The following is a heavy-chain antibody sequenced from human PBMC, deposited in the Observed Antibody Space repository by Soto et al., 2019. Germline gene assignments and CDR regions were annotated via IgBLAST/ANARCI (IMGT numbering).Heavy chain of an antibody. CDR3: ARDLYGHSGYDVLAEFDY. CDR2: IIPILGIA. D-gene: IGHD5-12*01. Sequence: SVKRSCKASGGSFSIYTISWRLQAPGQGLEWMGRIIPILGIANYAQKFQGRVTITADKSTSTAYMELSSLRSEDTAVYYCARDLYGHSGYDVLAEFDYWGQGTLVTVSS. CDR1: GGSFSIYT. V-gene: IGHV1-69*04. J-gene: IGHJ4*02.